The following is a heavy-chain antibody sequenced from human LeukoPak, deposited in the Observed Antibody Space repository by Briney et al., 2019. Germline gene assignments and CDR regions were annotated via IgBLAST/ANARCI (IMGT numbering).Heavy chain of an antibody. V-gene: IGHV3-23*01. Sequence: GGSLRLSCAASGFTFSSYAMSWVRQAPGQGLEWVSAISGSGGSTYYADSVKGRFTISRDNSKNTLYLQMNSLRAEDTAVYYCAKDLGYYYDSSGYYGYFDYWGQGTLVTVSS. CDR2: ISGSGGST. CDR3: AKDLGYYYDSSGYYGYFDY. CDR1: GFTFSSYA. J-gene: IGHJ4*02. D-gene: IGHD3-22*01.